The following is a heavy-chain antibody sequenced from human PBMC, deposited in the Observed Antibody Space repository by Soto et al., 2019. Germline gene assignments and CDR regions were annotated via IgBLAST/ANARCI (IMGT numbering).Heavy chain of an antibody. Sequence: SETLSLTCAACGGTINSSNWWTWLRQPPGKGLEWIGNIYHCGNTNYNPSLKSRVTISVDKSTNLFSLMLSSVTAAYTATYSCAREGPATIAADFSWFDPWDQGTLVT. V-gene: IGHV4-4*02. D-gene: IGHD6-13*01. CDR2: IYHCGNT. CDR3: AREGPATIAADFSWFDP. J-gene: IGHJ5*02. CDR1: GGTINSSNW.